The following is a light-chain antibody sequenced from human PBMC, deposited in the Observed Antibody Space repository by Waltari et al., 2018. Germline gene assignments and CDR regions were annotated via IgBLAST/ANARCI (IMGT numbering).Light chain of an antibody. V-gene: IGLV2-23*02. CDR1: PSLTEHNQL. CDR3: CSYAGSSSNWV. CDR2: EVD. J-gene: IGLJ3*02. Sequence: QSALTQPASVSGSPGQSIAISCATTPSLTEHNQLASWYQRHPGKALKVIIYEVDKRPSGVSDRFSGSRSGNTASLTISGLQAEDEADYYCCSYAGSSSNWVFGGGTKVTVL.